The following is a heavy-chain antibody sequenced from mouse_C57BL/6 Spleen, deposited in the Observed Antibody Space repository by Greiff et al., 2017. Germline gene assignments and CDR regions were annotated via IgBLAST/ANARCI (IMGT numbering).Heavy chain of an antibody. V-gene: IGHV1-22*01. CDR1: GYTFTDYN. D-gene: IGHD2-2*01. CDR2: INPNNGGT. J-gene: IGHJ4*01. Sequence: VQLKESGPELVKPGASVKMSCKASGYTFTDYNMHWVKQSHGKSLEWLGYINPNNGGTSYTQKFKGKATLTVNKSSSTAYMERRSRTSEDSAVYYCAVGLRYAMDYWGQGTSVTVSS. CDR3: AVGLRYAMDY.